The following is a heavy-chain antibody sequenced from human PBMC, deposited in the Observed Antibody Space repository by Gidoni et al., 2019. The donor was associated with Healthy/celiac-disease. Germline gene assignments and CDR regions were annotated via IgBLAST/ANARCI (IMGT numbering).Heavy chain of an antibody. CDR3: ARGGVVPAAVDY. Sequence: QVQLQQWGAGLLKPWETLSLTCAVYGGSFSGYYWGGIRQPPGKGLDWIGEINHSGSTNYNPSLKRRVSISVDTSKNQFSLKLSSVTAADPAVYYCARGGVVPAAVDYWGQVTLVTVSS. J-gene: IGHJ4*02. CDR2: INHSGST. CDR1: GGSFSGYY. V-gene: IGHV4-34*01. D-gene: IGHD2-2*01.